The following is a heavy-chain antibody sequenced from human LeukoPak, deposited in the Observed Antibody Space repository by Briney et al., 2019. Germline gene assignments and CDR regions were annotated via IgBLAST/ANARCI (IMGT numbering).Heavy chain of an antibody. CDR1: GFTFSSYS. D-gene: IGHD2-2*01. CDR3: ARADTAQRFSFDY. V-gene: IGHV3-48*02. CDR2: ISSSSSTI. J-gene: IGHJ4*02. Sequence: GGSLRLSCGASGFTFSSYSMNWVRQAPGKGLEWVSYISSSSSTIYYADSVKGRFTISRDNAKNSLYLQMNSLRDEDTAVYYCARADTAQRFSFDYWGQGTLVTVSS.